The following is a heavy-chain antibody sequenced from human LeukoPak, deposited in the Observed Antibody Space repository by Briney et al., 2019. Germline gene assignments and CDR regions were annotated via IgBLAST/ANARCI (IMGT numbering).Heavy chain of an antibody. D-gene: IGHD4-11*01. V-gene: IGHV4-34*01. CDR1: GGCFSGYY. Sequence: SETLSLTCAVYGGCFSGYYWSWIRQPPGKGLGWIGEINHSGSTNYSPSLKSRVTISVDTSKHQFSLKLSSVTAADTAVYYCARGDYSNSYYFDYWGEGSLVTVSS. CDR2: INHSGST. CDR3: ARGDYSNSYYFDY. J-gene: IGHJ4*02.